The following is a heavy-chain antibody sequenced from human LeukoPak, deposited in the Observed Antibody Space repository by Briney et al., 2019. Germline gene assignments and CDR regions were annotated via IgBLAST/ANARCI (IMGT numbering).Heavy chain of an antibody. CDR3: ARHYDSSGYSRSGAFDI. CDR2: IYYSGST. D-gene: IGHD3-22*01. CDR1: GGSVSSSSYY. J-gene: IGHJ3*02. V-gene: IGHV4-39*01. Sequence: SETLSLTCTVSGGSVSSSSYYWGWIRQPPGKGLEWIGSIYYSGSTYYNPSLKSRVTISVDTSKNQFSLKLSSVTAADTAVYYCARHYDSSGYSRSGAFDIWGQGTMVTVSS.